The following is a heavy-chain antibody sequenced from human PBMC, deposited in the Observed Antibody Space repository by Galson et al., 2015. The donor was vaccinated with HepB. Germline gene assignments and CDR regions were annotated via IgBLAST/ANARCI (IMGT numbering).Heavy chain of an antibody. D-gene: IGHD4-23*01. CDR2: IYYSGST. CDR1: GGSISSGGYY. V-gene: IGHV4-31*03. Sequence: TLSLTCTVSGGSISSGGYYWSWIRQHPGKGLEWIGYIYYSGSTYYNPSLKSRVTISVDTSKNQFSLKLSSVTAADTAVYYCARDQGTVVTGWFDPWGQGTLVTVSS. CDR3: ARDQGTVVTGWFDP. J-gene: IGHJ5*02.